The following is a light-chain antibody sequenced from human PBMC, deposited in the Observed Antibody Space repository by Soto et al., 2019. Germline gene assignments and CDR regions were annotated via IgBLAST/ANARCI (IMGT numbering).Light chain of an antibody. Sequence: DIQMTQSPSTLSASVGDRVTITCRASQSISVWLAWYQQKAGKAPKLLIYAASTLQSGVPSRFSGSGSGTDFTLTISCLQSEDFATYYCQQYYSYPITFGQGTRLEIK. CDR2: AAS. CDR1: QSISVW. J-gene: IGKJ5*01. CDR3: QQYYSYPIT. V-gene: IGKV1-5*01.